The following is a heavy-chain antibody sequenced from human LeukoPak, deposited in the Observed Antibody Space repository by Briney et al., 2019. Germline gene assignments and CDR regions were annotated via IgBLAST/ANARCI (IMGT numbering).Heavy chain of an antibody. D-gene: IGHD3-22*01. Sequence: ASVKVSCKASGFPFISYGVIWVRQAPGQGLEWIGWISANNGDTNYVQKFQGRVTMTTDTSTSTAYMELRNLRSEDTAVYYCARGDIDASGYRLNWFDPWGQGTLVIVSS. J-gene: IGHJ5*02. CDR1: GFPFISYG. CDR3: ARGDIDASGYRLNWFDP. V-gene: IGHV1-18*01. CDR2: ISANNGDT.